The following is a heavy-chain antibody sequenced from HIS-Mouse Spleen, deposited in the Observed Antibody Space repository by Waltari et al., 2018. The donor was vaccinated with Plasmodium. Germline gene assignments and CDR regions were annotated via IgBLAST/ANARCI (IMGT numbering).Heavy chain of an antibody. J-gene: IGHJ4*02. D-gene: IGHD1-7*01. CDR1: GGSLSSSRYY. CDR3: ARDRITGTSYFDY. V-gene: IGHV4-39*07. Sequence: QLQLQESGPGLVKPSETLSLTCTVSGGSLSSSRYYWGWTRQPPGKGLEWIGSIYYSGSTYYNPSLKSRVTISVDTSKNQFSLKLSSVTAADTAVYYCARDRITGTSYFDYWGQGTLVTVSS. CDR2: IYYSGST.